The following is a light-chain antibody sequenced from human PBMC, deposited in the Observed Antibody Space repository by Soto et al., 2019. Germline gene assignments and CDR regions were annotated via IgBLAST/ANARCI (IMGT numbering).Light chain of an antibody. CDR3: QQYSSYPCT. J-gene: IGKJ1*01. Sequence: DIQMTQSPSTLSASLGDRVTITCRASENIDTRLAWYQQKPGKAPNLLIYIASSIASGVPTRFSGSGSGTEFTLTISSQQPDDFVSYYCQQYSSYPCTFGQGTKVDIK. CDR2: IAS. CDR1: ENIDTR. V-gene: IGKV1-5*03.